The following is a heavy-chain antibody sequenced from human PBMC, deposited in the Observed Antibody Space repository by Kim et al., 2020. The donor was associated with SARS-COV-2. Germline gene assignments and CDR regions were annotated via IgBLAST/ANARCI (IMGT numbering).Heavy chain of an antibody. CDR2: ISGSGCST. Sequence: GGSLRLSCAASGFTFSSYAMSWVRQAPGKGLEWVSAISGSGCSTYYADSVKGRFTISRDNSKNTLYLQMNSLRAEDTAVYYCAKLRYFDWLSTFAYWGQGALGTVSS. CDR1: GFTFSSYA. J-gene: IGHJ4*02. V-gene: IGHV3-23*01. CDR3: AKLRYFDWLSTFAY. D-gene: IGHD3-9*01.